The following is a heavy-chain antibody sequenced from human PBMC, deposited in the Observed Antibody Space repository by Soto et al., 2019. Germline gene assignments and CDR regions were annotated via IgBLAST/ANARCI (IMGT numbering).Heavy chain of an antibody. CDR1: GYTFTSYA. CDR3: ARDHIAAPLFNWFDS. CDR2: INAGNGNT. D-gene: IGHD6-6*01. V-gene: IGHV1-3*01. J-gene: IGHJ5*01. Sequence: ASVKVSCKASGYTFTSYAMHWVRQAPGQRLEWMGWINAGNGNTKYSQKFQGRVTITRDTSASTAYMELSSLRSEDTAVYYCARDHIAAPLFNWFDSWGQGTLVTVSS.